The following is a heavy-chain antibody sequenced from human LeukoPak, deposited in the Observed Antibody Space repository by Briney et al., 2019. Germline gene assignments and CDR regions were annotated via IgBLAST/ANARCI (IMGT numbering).Heavy chain of an antibody. CDR3: ARGTYCSSTSCSDP. Sequence: GGSLRLSCAASGFTFSSYAMHWVRQAPGKGLEWVAVISYDGSNKYYADSVKGRFTISRDNSKNTLYLQMNSLRAEDTAVYYCARGTYCSSTSCSDPWGQGTLVTVSS. D-gene: IGHD2-2*01. CDR1: GFTFSSYA. V-gene: IGHV3-30-3*01. J-gene: IGHJ5*02. CDR2: ISYDGSNK.